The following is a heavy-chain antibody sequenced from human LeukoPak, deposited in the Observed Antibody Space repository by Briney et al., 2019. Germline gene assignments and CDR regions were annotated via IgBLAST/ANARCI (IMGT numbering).Heavy chain of an antibody. D-gene: IGHD3-10*01. J-gene: IGHJ5*02. CDR2: IWYDGSHK. CDR1: GFSFSSSG. V-gene: IGHV3-33*01. CDR3: ARSLMVRGAINWLDP. Sequence: GRSLRLSCAASGFSFSSSGMHWVRQAPGKGLEWVAVIWYDGSHKYYADSVKGRFTISRDNSKNTMYLQMNSLRVEDTAVYYCARSLMVRGAINWLDPWGQGTLVTVSS.